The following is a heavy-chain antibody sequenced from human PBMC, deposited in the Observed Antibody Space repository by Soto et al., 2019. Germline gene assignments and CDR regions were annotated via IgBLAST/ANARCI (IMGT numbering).Heavy chain of an antibody. CDR2: IIPIFGTP. CDR1: GGTFSNYA. CDR3: ARELPPAPGSFREDALDI. Sequence: QVQLVQSGAELKKPGSSVKVSCQASGGTFSNYAISWVRQAPGQGLEWMGKIIPIFGTPNYAQNSRGRVTITADEYTTTAYMELSSLRSDDTALYYCARELPPAPGSFREDALDIWGQGTMITVSS. V-gene: IGHV1-69*15. D-gene: IGHD6-13*01. J-gene: IGHJ3*02.